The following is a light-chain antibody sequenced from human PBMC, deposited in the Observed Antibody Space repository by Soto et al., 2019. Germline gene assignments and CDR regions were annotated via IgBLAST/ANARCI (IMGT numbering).Light chain of an antibody. CDR1: QSVSSN. V-gene: IGKV3-15*01. CDR3: QQYNNWPPGT. Sequence: EIVITQSPATLSVSRGERATLSCRASQSVSSNLAWYQQKPGQAPRLLIYGASTRATGIPARFSGSGSGTEFTLTISSLQSEDFAVYYCQQYNNWPPGTLGQGTKVDIK. J-gene: IGKJ1*01. CDR2: GAS.